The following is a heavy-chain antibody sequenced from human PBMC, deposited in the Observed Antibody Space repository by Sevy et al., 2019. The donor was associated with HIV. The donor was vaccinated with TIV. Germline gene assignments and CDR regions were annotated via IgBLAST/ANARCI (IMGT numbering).Heavy chain of an antibody. D-gene: IGHD6-19*01. J-gene: IGHJ4*02. CDR3: ARGGGNGWYYFDY. V-gene: IGHV1-69*13. CDR2: IIPILGTV. CDR1: GGTFNTYG. Sequence: ASVKVSCKASGGTFNTYGISWVRQAPGQGPEWMGGIIPILGTVNYAQKFQGRVTITADESTKTAYMELSSLRSEDTAVYYCARGGGNGWYYFDYWGQETLVTVSS.